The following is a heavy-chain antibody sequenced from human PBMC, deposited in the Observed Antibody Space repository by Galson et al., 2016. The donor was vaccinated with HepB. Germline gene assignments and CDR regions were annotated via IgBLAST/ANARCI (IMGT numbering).Heavy chain of an antibody. D-gene: IGHD6-19*01. CDR3: ARFTQEWLDRVYYFDY. CDR2: INGSGDIT. Sequence: SLRLSCAASGFTFSNYAMSWVRQAPGKGLEWVSVINGSGDITYYADSVKGRFTISRDSSRSTLYLQMNNLRPEDTGLYYCARFTQEWLDRVYYFDYWGQGTLVTVSS. CDR1: GFTFSNYA. V-gene: IGHV3-23*01. J-gene: IGHJ4*02.